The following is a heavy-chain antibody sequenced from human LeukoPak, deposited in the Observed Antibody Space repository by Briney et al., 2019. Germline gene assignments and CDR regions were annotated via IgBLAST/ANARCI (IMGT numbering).Heavy chain of an antibody. CDR2: IYYSGST. Sequence: SETLSLTSTVSGGSISSYYSSSIRQPPGKGLEWIWYIYYSGSTDYTPSLTSRVTISVDTSKNQFSLKLSSVTAAGTAVYYCASLWLLNYSNYYGMDVWGQGTTVTVSS. J-gene: IGHJ6*02. D-gene: IGHD5-18*01. CDR1: GGSISSYY. V-gene: IGHV4-59*08. CDR3: ASLWLLNYSNYYGMDV.